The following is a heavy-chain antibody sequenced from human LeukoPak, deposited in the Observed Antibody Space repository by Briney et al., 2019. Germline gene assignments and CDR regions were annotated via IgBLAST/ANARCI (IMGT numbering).Heavy chain of an antibody. D-gene: IGHD1-26*01. Sequence: GGSLRLSCAASGFTFRFYAMSWVRQAPGKGLEWVSYISSSTIYYADSVKGRFTISRDNAKNSLHLQMNSLRADDTAVYYCARVAGDDAFDIWGQGTMVTVSS. V-gene: IGHV3-48*04. CDR2: ISSSTI. J-gene: IGHJ3*02. CDR3: ARVAGDDAFDI. CDR1: GFTFRFYA.